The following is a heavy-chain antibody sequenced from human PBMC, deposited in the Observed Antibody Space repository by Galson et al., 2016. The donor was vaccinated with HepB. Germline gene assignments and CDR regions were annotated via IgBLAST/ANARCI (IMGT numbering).Heavy chain of an antibody. CDR1: GGSINSGGYY. Sequence: LSLTCTVSGGSINSGGYYWSWIRQHPGKGLEWIGYIYWTGNTDYNPSLKSRVSISVDTSTNQFSLKLSSVTAADTAVFYCAAYNYDSTFWGQGTLVTVSS. D-gene: IGHD3-22*01. CDR2: IYWTGNT. V-gene: IGHV4-31*03. CDR3: AAYNYDSTF. J-gene: IGHJ4*02.